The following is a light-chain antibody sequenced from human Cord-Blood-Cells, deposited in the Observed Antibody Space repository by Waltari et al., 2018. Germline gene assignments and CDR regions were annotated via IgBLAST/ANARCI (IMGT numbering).Light chain of an antibody. CDR2: KAS. Sequence: DIRMTQSPSTLSVSVGDRVTITCRASQSISSWLAWYQQKPGKAPKLLIYKASSLESGVPSRFSGSGSGTEFTLTISSLQPDDFATYYCQQYNSYSYTFGQGTKLEIK. V-gene: IGKV1-5*03. CDR1: QSISSW. CDR3: QQYNSYSYT. J-gene: IGKJ2*01.